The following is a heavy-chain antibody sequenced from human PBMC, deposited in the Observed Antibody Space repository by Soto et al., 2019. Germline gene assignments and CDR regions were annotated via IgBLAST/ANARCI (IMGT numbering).Heavy chain of an antibody. J-gene: IGHJ4*02. CDR2: IYSGGST. V-gene: IGHV3-53*01. CDR1: GFTVSSNY. D-gene: IGHD3-3*01. CDR3: ARASPDYDFWSGNVFDY. Sequence: GGLRLSCAASGFTVSSNYMSWVRQAPGKGLEWVSVIYSGGSTYYADSVKGRFTISRDNSKNTLYLQMNSLRAEDTAVYYCARASPDYDFWSGNVFDYWGQGTLVTVSS.